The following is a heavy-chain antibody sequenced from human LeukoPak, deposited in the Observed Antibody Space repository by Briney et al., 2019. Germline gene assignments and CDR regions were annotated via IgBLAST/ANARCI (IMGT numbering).Heavy chain of an antibody. CDR1: GFTFSSYA. J-gene: IGHJ4*02. V-gene: IGHV3-30*04. Sequence: GGSLRLSCAASGFTFSSYAMHWVRQAPGKGLEWVAVISYDGSNKYYADSVKGRFTISRDISTDTLWLQMDSLRTEDTAVYYCAKGPLRGTAAAIDYWGQGTLVTVSS. CDR3: AKGPLRGTAAAIDY. CDR2: ISYDGSNK. D-gene: IGHD2-2*01.